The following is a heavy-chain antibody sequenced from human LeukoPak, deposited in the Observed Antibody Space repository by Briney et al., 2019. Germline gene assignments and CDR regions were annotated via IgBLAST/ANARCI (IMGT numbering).Heavy chain of an antibody. Sequence: ASVKVSCKASGYTFTSYGISWVRQAPGQGLEWMGWISAYNGNTNYAQKLQGRVTMTTDTSTSTAYMELRSLRSDDTAAYYCARLTQRAFWSSGWYWVHDYWGQGTLVTVSS. CDR2: ISAYNGNT. CDR3: ARLTQRAFWSSGWYWVHDY. J-gene: IGHJ4*02. V-gene: IGHV1-18*01. CDR1: GYTFTSYG. D-gene: IGHD6-19*01.